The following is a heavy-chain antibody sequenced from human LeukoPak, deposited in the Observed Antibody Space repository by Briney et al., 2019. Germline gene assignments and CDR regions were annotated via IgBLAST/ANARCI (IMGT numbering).Heavy chain of an antibody. J-gene: IGHJ4*02. CDR1: GFTFSDFY. D-gene: IGHD5-12*01. CDR3: ARRLKQDATKTLDY. Sequence: GGSLRLSCAASGFTFSDFYMSWIRQAPGKGLEWVSYISSSGTTIYYADSVTGRFTISRDNAKDSLDLQMNSLRAEDTAVYYCARRLKQDATKTLDYWGQGTLVTVSS. V-gene: IGHV3-11*04. CDR2: ISSSGTTI.